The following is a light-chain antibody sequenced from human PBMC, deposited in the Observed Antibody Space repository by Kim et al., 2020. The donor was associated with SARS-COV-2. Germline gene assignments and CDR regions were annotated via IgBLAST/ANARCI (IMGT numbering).Light chain of an antibody. CDR2: GNS. V-gene: IGLV1-40*01. CDR1: RSNIGAGYD. CDR3: QSYDSSLSALYV. J-gene: IGLJ1*01. Sequence: VTISCTGRRSNIGAGYDVHWYQQLPGTAPKLLIYGNSNRPSGVPDRFSGSKSGTSASLAITGLQAEDEADYYCQSYDSSLSALYVFGTGAKVTVL.